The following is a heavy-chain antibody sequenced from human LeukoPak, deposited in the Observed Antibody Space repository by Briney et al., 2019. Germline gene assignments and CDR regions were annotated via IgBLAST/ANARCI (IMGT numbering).Heavy chain of an antibody. CDR3: ARYRRPPYYFDY. CDR1: GGSISSGGYY. D-gene: IGHD1-26*01. CDR2: IYYNGST. V-gene: IGHV4-31*03. J-gene: IGHJ4*02. Sequence: SETLSLTCTVSGGSISSGGYYWRWIRQHPGKGLECIGYIYYNGSTSYNPSLKSRVTISVDTSKNQFSLKLSSVTAADTAVYYCARYRRPPYYFDYWGQGTLVTVSS.